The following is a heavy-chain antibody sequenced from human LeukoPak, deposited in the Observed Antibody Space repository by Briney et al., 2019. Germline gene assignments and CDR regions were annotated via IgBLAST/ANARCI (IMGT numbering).Heavy chain of an antibody. V-gene: IGHV3-23*01. CDR1: GFTFSSYA. CDR3: AKGVLSRLGIYWYFDP. Sequence: PGGSLRLSCAASGFTFSSYAMSWVRRAPGKGLEWVSGISGSGSITYYADSVKGRFTISRDNSKNTLNLQMNSLRADDTAVYYCAKGVLSRLGIYWYFDPWGRGTLGSVSS. J-gene: IGHJ2*01. CDR2: ISGSGSIT. D-gene: IGHD7-27*01.